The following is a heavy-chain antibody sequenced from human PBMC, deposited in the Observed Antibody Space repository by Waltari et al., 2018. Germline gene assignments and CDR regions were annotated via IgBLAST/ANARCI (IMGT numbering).Heavy chain of an antibody. CDR2: IYHSGST. J-gene: IGHJ6*03. V-gene: IGHV4-38-2*02. D-gene: IGHD1-1*01. CDR3: ARAPMPKLNWNYNYYYYMDV. Sequence: QVQLQESGPGLVKPSETLSLTCTVSGYSISSGYYWGWIRQPPGKGLEWIGSIYHSGSTYYNPSLKSRVTISVDTSKNQFSLKLSSVTAADTAVYYCARAPMPKLNWNYNYYYYMDVWGKGTTVTISS. CDR1: GYSISSGYY.